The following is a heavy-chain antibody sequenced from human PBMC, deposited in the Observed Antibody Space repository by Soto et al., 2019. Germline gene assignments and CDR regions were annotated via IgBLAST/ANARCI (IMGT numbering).Heavy chain of an antibody. V-gene: IGHV1-8*01. CDR1: GSTLTRYD. CDR3: ARVYWSSTSCHYYYGMDV. CDR2: INPNSGNT. J-gene: IGHJ6*02. Sequence: SVKVCCQSSGSTLTRYDFNWVRQDTGQGLEWMGWINPNSGNTGYAQKFQGRVTMTSNTSISTAYMELSSLRSEDTAVYYCARVYWSSTSCHYYYGMDVWGQGTTVTVSS. D-gene: IGHD2-2*01.